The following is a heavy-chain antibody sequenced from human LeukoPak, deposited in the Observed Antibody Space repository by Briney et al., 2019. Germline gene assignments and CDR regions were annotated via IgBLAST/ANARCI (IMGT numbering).Heavy chain of an antibody. D-gene: IGHD2-15*01. Sequence: GPSVKLSCNPSVYTFTSYAMNWVRQAPGQGLEWVGLFNTNTGNTTYAQGFTGRFVFSLDTSVSTAYLQISSLKAEDTAVYYCARERGYCSGGSCYGDYNWFDPWGQGTLVTVSS. CDR1: VYTFTSYA. J-gene: IGHJ5*02. CDR2: FNTNTGNT. V-gene: IGHV7-4-1*02. CDR3: ARERGYCSGGSCYGDYNWFDP.